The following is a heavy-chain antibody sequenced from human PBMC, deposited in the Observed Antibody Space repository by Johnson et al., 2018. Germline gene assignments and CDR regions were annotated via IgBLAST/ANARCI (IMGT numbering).Heavy chain of an antibody. CDR1: GYRFTSYW. V-gene: IGHV5-51*01. D-gene: IGHD3-22*01. Sequence: VQLVQSGAEVKKPGESLKISCKGSGYRFTSYWIGWVRQMPGKGLEWMGIIYPGDSAKRYSPSFQGQVTISADQSLSTAYLQWGSLKASDTAMFYCATSYYDDGSGYAGVSFDSWGQGTMVTVSS. J-gene: IGHJ3*02. CDR3: ATSYYDDGSGYAGVSFDS. CDR2: IYPGDSAK.